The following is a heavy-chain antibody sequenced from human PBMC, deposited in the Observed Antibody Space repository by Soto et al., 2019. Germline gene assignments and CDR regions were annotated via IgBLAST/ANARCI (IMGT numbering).Heavy chain of an antibody. D-gene: IGHD3-22*01. CDR2: INPSGGST. CDR3: AIGLIYDSSGYYFDY. CDR1: GYTFTSYY. J-gene: IGHJ4*02. Sequence: QVQLVQSGAEVKKPGASVKVSCKASGYTFTSYYMHWVRQAPGQGLEWMGIINPSGGSTRNAQKFQGRVTMTRDTSTSTVYMELSSLRSEDTAVYYCAIGLIYDSSGYYFDYWGQGTLVTVSS. V-gene: IGHV1-46*01.